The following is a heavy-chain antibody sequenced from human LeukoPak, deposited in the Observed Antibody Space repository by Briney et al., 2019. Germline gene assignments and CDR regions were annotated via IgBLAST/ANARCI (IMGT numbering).Heavy chain of an antibody. CDR2: ISAYNGNT. D-gene: IGHD3-10*01. CDR1: GYTFTSYG. Sequence: ASVKVSCKASGYTFTSYGISWVRQAPGQGLEWMGWISAYNGNTNYAQKPQGRVTMTTDTSTSTAYMELRSLRSDDTAVYYCGRSGSYYYYYGMDVWGQGTTVTVSS. V-gene: IGHV1-18*01. J-gene: IGHJ6*02. CDR3: GRSGSYYYYYGMDV.